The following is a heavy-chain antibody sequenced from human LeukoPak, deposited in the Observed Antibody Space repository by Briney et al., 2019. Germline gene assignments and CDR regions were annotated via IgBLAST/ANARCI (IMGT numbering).Heavy chain of an antibody. CDR2: INPNSGGT. V-gene: IGHV1-2*06. D-gene: IGHD5-12*01. CDR3: TRDRGYDYFFDY. CDR1: GYTFTGYY. Sequence: ASVKVSCKSSGYTFTGYYMHWVRQAPGQGLEWMGRINPNSGGTNYAQKFQGRVTMTRDTSISTAYMELSRLRSDDTAVYYCTRDRGYDYFFDYWGQGTLVTVSS. J-gene: IGHJ4*02.